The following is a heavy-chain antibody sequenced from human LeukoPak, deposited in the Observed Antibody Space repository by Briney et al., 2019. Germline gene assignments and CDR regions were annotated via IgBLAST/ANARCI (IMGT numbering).Heavy chain of an antibody. Sequence: GGSLRLSCAASGFTFSDYYMSWIRQAPGKGLEWVSYVSSSGSTIYYADSAKGRFTISRDNAKNSLYLQMNSLRAEDTAVYYCARDLGEMATTPFDYWGQGTLVTVSS. J-gene: IGHJ4*02. D-gene: IGHD5-24*01. CDR3: ARDLGEMATTPFDY. CDR2: VSSSGSTI. CDR1: GFTFSDYY. V-gene: IGHV3-11*01.